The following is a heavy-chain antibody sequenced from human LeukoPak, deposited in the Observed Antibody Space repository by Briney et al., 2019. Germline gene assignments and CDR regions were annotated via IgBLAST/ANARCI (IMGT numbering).Heavy chain of an antibody. Sequence: WGSLRLSCVASRFTFNTYWMHWIRQVPGKGLTWVSRINTDGSSTDYADSVKGRFTMSRDNGNNKLYLQMSSLRADDTAVYYCARGFSAHNYYFDSWGQGTLVTVSS. CDR3: ARGFSAHNYYFDS. V-gene: IGHV3-74*01. CDR1: RFTFNTYW. J-gene: IGHJ4*02. CDR2: INTDGSST. D-gene: IGHD1-1*01.